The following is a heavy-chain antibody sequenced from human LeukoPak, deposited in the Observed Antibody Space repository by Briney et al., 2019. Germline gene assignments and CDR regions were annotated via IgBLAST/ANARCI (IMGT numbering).Heavy chain of an antibody. CDR2: VCYSGST. D-gene: IGHD5-18*01. Sequence: SETLSLTCTVSGGSISSSSYCWGWIRQPPGKGLEWIGSVCYSGSTYYNPSLKSRVTISVDTSKNQFSLKLSPVTAADTAVYYCARQYSGDSRSPFFDYWGQGTLVTVSS. V-gene: IGHV4-39*01. J-gene: IGHJ4*02. CDR1: GGSISSSSYC. CDR3: ARQYSGDSRSPFFDY.